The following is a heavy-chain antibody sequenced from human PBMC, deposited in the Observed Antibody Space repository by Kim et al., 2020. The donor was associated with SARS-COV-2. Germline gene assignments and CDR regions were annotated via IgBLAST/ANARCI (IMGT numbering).Heavy chain of an antibody. V-gene: IGHV1-18*01. D-gene: IGHD1-26*01. J-gene: IGHJ4*02. Sequence: NYDQKHQGRVTMPTDTSTSTAYMELRSLRSDDTAVYYCARAKGGSQILDYWGQGTLVTVSS. CDR3: ARAKGGSQILDY.